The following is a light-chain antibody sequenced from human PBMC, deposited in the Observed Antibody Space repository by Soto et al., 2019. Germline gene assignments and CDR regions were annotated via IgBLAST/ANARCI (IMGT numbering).Light chain of an antibody. Sequence: EIVMTQFPATLSVSPGERATLSCRASQSVSSNLAWYQQKPGQAPRLLIYGASTRATGIPARFSGSGSGTEFTLTISSLQSEDFAVYYCQQYNNWPRTFGQ. CDR3: QQYNNWPRT. CDR2: GAS. CDR1: QSVSSN. V-gene: IGKV3-15*01. J-gene: IGKJ1*01.